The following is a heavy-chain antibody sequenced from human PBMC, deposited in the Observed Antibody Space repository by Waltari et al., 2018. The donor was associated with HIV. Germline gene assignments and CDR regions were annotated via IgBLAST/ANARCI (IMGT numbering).Heavy chain of an antibody. V-gene: IGHV3-23*01. D-gene: IGHD6-19*01. J-gene: IGHJ5*02. Sequence: EVQLLESGGGLVQPGGSLRLSCAASGFTFSNYAINWVRQAPGKGLEWVSASSGRGGSTHYADSVKGRFSISRDNSKNTLYLQMNSLRPEDTAIYYCAKGGRAVAGNWFDPWGQGTLVTVSS. CDR1: GFTFSNYA. CDR2: SSGRGGST. CDR3: AKGGRAVAGNWFDP.